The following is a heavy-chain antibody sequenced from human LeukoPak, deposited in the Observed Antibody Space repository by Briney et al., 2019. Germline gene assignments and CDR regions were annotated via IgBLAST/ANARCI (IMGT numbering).Heavy chain of an antibody. CDR1: GGTFSSYA. Sequence: SVKVSCKASGGTFSSYAISWVRQAPGQGLEWMGGIIPIFGTANYAQRFQGRVTITADESTSTAYMELSSLRSEDTAVYYCASGRGNEVFDYWGQGTLVTVSS. V-gene: IGHV1-69*13. D-gene: IGHD1-1*01. J-gene: IGHJ4*02. CDR2: IIPIFGTA. CDR3: ASGRGNEVFDY.